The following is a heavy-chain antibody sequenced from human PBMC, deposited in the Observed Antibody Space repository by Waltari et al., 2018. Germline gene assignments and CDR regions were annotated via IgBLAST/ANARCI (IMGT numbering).Heavy chain of an antibody. CDR1: GGSISSHY. J-gene: IGHJ4*02. CDR2: IYYSGST. Sequence: QVQLQESGPGLVKPSETLSLTCTVSGGSISSHYWSWTRQPPGKGLEWIGYIYYSGSTNYTPSLKSRVTISVDTSKNQFSLKLSSVTAADTAVYYCARASWLQLDFGIEASRGYWGQGTLVTVSS. D-gene: IGHD5-12*01. CDR3: ARASWLQLDFGIEASRGY. V-gene: IGHV4-59*11.